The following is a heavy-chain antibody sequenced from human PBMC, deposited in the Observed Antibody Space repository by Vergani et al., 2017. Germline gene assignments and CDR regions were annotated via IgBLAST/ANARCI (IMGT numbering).Heavy chain of an antibody. CDR2: MNPNSGNT. J-gene: IGHJ5*02. Sequence: GSSVKVSCKASGGTFSSYDINWVRQATGQGLEWMGWMNPNSGNTGYAQKFQGRVTMTRNTSISTAYMELSSLRSEDTAVYYCARIVDTAMAWGQGTLVTVSS. CDR3: ARIVDTAMA. D-gene: IGHD5-18*01. V-gene: IGHV1-8*02. CDR1: GGTFSSYD.